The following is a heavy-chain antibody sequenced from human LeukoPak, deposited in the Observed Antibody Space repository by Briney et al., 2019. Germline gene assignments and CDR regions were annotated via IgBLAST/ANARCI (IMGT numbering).Heavy chain of an antibody. J-gene: IGHJ4*02. V-gene: IGHV3-21*01. D-gene: IGHD6-19*01. CDR2: ISSSSSYI. Sequence: GGSLRLSCAASGFTFSSYSMNWVRQAPGKGLEWVSSISSSSSYIYYADSVKGRFTISRDNAKNSLYLQMNSLRAEDTAVYYCAREVGGIAVAGTRLGNDYWGQGTLVTVSS. CDR1: GFTFSSYS. CDR3: AREVGGIAVAGTRLGNDY.